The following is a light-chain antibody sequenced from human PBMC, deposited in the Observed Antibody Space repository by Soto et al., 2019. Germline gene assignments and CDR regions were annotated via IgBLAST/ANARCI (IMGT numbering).Light chain of an antibody. CDR3: SSLTSSRDYV. Sequence: QSALTQPASVSGSPGQSITISCTGTSSDVGGYNYVSWYQQQSGKAPKLMIHEVSNRPSGVSNRFSGSKSGNTASLTISGLQAEDEAHYYCSSLTSSRDYVLGIGTKVTV. J-gene: IGLJ1*01. V-gene: IGLV2-14*01. CDR1: SSDVGGYNY. CDR2: EVS.